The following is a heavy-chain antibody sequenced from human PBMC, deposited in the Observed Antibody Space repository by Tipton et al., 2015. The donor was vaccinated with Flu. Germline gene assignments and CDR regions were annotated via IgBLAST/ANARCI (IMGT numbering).Heavy chain of an antibody. J-gene: IGHJ2*01. D-gene: IGHD3-10*01. Sequence: LSLTCTVSGGSINSDYWSWIRQPPGKGLEWIGYSYFSGNTNYNPSLRSRVTISVDRSKNQISLNLSSVTAADTAVYYCARDPGSWYFDLWGRGALVTVSS. CDR1: GGSINSDY. V-gene: IGHV4-59*01. CDR2: SYFSGNT. CDR3: ARDPGSWYFDL.